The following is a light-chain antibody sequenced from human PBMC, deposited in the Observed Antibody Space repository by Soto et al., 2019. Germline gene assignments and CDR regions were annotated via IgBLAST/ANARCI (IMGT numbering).Light chain of an antibody. CDR2: KAS. J-gene: IGKJ1*01. Sequence: DIQMTQSPSTLSASVGDRVTITCRASQSISTWLAWYQQRAGKAPKLLIYKASNLESGVPSRFSGSGSGTDFTLTISSLQPDDFANYYCQQYNSYSWAFGQGTKV. CDR1: QSISTW. V-gene: IGKV1-5*03. CDR3: QQYNSYSWA.